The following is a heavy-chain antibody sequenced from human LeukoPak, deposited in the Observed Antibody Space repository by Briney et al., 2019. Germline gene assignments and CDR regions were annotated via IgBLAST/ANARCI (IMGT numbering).Heavy chain of an antibody. Sequence: PGGSLRLSCAASGFTFSGYIMNCVRQAPGEGRWWVSYISSSSSTIYYADSVKGRFTISRDNAKNSLYLQMNSLRAEDTAVYYCARDYCLGYSYGYVDYWGQGTLVTVSS. CDR3: ARDYCLGYSYGYVDY. CDR1: GFTFSGYI. CDR2: ISSSSSTI. V-gene: IGHV3-48*01. D-gene: IGHD5-18*01. J-gene: IGHJ4*02.